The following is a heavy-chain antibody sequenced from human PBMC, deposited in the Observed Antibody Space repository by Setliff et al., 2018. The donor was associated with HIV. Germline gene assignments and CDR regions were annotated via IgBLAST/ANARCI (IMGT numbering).Heavy chain of an antibody. CDR1: GGSIKSSSDY. CDR3: ARGPREAFSNWYFDL. Sequence: SETLSLTCTVSGGSIKSSSDYWGWIRQPPGKGLEWIGTIYYSGSTYYNPSLKSRVTISVDTSKNQFSLTLSSVTAADTAFYYCARGPREAFSNWYFDLWGRGTLVTVSS. D-gene: IGHD1-26*01. J-gene: IGHJ2*01. CDR2: IYYSGST. V-gene: IGHV4-39*01.